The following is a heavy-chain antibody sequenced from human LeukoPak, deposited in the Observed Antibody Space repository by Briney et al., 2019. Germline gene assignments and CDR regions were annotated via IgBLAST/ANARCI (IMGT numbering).Heavy chain of an antibody. CDR1: GFTFGDYG. CDR3: ATGTTWQWPAEYYFDY. J-gene: IGHJ4*02. V-gene: IGHV3-49*04. D-gene: IGHD6-19*01. CDR2: IRSKAYGATT. Sequence: GGSLRLSCITSGFTFGDYGLSWVRQAPGKGLEWVGFIRSKAYGATTEYAASLKDRFTIPRDDSKSIAYLQVNSLKTEDTAVYYCATGTTWQWPAEYYFDYWGQGTLVTVSS.